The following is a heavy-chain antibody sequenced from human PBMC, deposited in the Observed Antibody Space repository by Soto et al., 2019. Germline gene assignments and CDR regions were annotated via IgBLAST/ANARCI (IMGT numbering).Heavy chain of an antibody. CDR3: ARHLLTGDPDDAFDI. J-gene: IGHJ3*02. Sequence: GESLKISCKGSGYSFTSYWIGWVRQMPGKGLEWMGIIYPGDSDTRYSPSFQGQVTISADKSISTAYLEWSSLKASDTDMYYCARHLLTGDPDDAFDIWGQGTMVTVSS. CDR1: GYSFTSYW. CDR2: IYPGDSDT. V-gene: IGHV5-51*01. D-gene: IGHD7-27*01.